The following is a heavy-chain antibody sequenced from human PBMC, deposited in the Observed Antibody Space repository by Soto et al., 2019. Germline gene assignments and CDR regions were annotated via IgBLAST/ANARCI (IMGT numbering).Heavy chain of an antibody. CDR1: GGSISSYY. J-gene: IGHJ6*03. CDR2: IYYSGST. CDR3: ARDSSSSSFIVPYYYMDV. Sequence: SETLSLTCTVSGGSISSYYWSWIRQPPGKGLEWIGYIYYSGSTNYNPSLKSRVTISVDTSKNQFSLKLSSVTAADTAVYYCARDSSSSSFIVPYYYMDVWGKGTTVTVSS. D-gene: IGHD6-6*01. V-gene: IGHV4-59*01.